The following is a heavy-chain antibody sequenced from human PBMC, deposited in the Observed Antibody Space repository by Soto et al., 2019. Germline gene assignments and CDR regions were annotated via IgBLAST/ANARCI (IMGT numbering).Heavy chain of an antibody. D-gene: IGHD2-15*01. CDR3: AREYCSGGSCYSSLFY. Sequence: VGSLRLSCAASGFTFSSYAMHWVRQAPGKGLEWVAVISYDGSNKYYADSVKGRFTISRDNSKNTLCLQMNSLRAEDTAVYYCAREYCSGGSCYSSLFYWGQRTLVTVSS. CDR1: GFTFSSYA. CDR2: ISYDGSNK. J-gene: IGHJ4*02. V-gene: IGHV3-30-3*01.